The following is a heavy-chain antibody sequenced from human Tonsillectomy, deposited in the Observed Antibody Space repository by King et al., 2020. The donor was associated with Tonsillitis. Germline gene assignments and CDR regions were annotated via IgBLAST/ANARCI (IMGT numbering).Heavy chain of an antibody. CDR3: VRLLMGFLGWVDP. D-gene: IGHD3-3*01. CDR2: IYYTGNT. V-gene: IGHV4-39*01. CDR1: GGSISGSSYY. J-gene: IGHJ5*02. Sequence: QLQESGPGLVKPSETLSLTCTVSGGSISGSSYYWGWIRQPPGKGLEWIVNIYYTGNTYYNPSLKSRVTMSVDTSKNQFSLNLSSVTAADTAVYYCVRLLMGFLGWVDPWGQGNPVTVSS.